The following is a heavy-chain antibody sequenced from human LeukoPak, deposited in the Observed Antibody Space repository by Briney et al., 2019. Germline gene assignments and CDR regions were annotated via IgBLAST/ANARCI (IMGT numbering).Heavy chain of an antibody. D-gene: IGHD5-12*01. Sequence: PGGSLRLSCAASGFTFSSYAMRWVRQAPGKGLEWVSAISGSGGRTYYADSVKGRFTISRDNSKNTLYLQMNSLRAEDTAVYYCGKDRGGYLRNYFDYWGQGTLVTVSS. J-gene: IGHJ4*02. CDR1: GFTFSSYA. CDR2: ISGSGGRT. V-gene: IGHV3-23*01. CDR3: GKDRGGYLRNYFDY.